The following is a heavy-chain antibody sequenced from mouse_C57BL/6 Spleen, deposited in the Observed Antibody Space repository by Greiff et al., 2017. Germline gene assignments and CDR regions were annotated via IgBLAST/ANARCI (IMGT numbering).Heavy chain of an antibody. CDR1: GYTFTDYE. V-gene: IGHV1-15*01. CDR3: TREGGYLGWFAY. Sequence: QVHVKQSGAELVRPGASVTLSCKASGYTFTDYEMHWVKQTPVHGLEWIGAIDPETGGTAYTQKFKGKAILTADKSSSTAYMELRSLTSEDSAVYYCTREGGYLGWFAYWGQGTLVTVSA. J-gene: IGHJ3*01. CDR2: IDPETGGT. D-gene: IGHD5-1*01.